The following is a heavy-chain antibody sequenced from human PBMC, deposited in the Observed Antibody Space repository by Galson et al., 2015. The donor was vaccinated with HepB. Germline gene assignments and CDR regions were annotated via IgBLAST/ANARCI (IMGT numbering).Heavy chain of an antibody. V-gene: IGHV4-31*03. D-gene: IGHD3-22*01. CDR3: ARDKHYDDSSGYSRAGYYYYGMDV. J-gene: IGHJ6*02. CDR1: GGSISSGGYY. Sequence: LSLTCIVSGGSISSGGYYCAWIRQHPGKGLEWIGYIHFSGSTYYNPSLKSRVTISVDTHKNQFSLKLSSVTAADTAVYYCARDKHYDDSSGYSRAGYYYYGMDVWGQGTTVTVSS. CDR2: IHFSGST.